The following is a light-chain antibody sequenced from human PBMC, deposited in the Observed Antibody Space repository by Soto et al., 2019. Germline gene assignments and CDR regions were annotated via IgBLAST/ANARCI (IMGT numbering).Light chain of an antibody. V-gene: IGKV1-39*01. J-gene: IGKJ1*01. CDR3: QQSYNTPLT. CDR1: QTIGTY. CDR2: DAS. Sequence: IEVTQSPSSLAASLGDRVTITCRASQTIGTYVNWYRQKSGAAPELLIYDASTLQSGVPSRFRGGASGTDFTLTISSLQHDDFATYYCQQSYNTPLTFDQGTKVEIK.